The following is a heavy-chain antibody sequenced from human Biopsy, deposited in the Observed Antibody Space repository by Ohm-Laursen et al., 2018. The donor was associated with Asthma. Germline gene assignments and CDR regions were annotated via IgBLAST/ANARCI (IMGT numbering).Heavy chain of an antibody. J-gene: IGHJ3*02. CDR1: GYNFISFA. CDR2: INAGNGNT. Sequence: SVKVSCKVSGYNFISFAIHWVRQAPGQRLEWMGGINAGNGNTKDSQKFQGRVSITRDTSASTAYMELTRLRSEDTAAYYCARTYYDFLTGQVKDAFGIWGQGTMVTVSS. D-gene: IGHD3-9*01. CDR3: ARTYYDFLTGQVKDAFGI. V-gene: IGHV1-3*01.